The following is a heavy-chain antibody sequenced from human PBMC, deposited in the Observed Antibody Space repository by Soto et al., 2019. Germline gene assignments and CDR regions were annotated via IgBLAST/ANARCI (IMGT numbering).Heavy chain of an antibody. D-gene: IGHD3-22*01. CDR2: VSATGGS. Sequence: QVQLQESGPGLVKPSETLSLICSVSGASVRSNYWSWIRKSAGKGLEWIGRVSATGGSTYNPSLRGRATMSVDTSKNQFSLRLTSRTAADTATYFCARDPLPSDSSAPWGRGTLVSVSS. V-gene: IGHV4-4*07. J-gene: IGHJ5*02. CDR3: ARDPLPSDSSAP. CDR1: GASVRSNY.